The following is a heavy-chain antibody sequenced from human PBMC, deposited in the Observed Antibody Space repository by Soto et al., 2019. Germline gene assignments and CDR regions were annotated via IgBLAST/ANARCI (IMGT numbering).Heavy chain of an antibody. V-gene: IGHV3-23*01. J-gene: IGHJ4*02. CDR1: GFNFKSYA. D-gene: IGHD3-16*01. Sequence: QVLESGGGLVQPGGSLRLSCAASGFNFKSYAMSWVRQAPGKGLEWVSHIGGNGDSTYYADSVKGRFTISRDNSNNTLYLQMKSLTADDTAVYYCAGGTYLDYWGQGTLVTVSS. CDR2: IGGNGDST. CDR3: AGGTYLDY.